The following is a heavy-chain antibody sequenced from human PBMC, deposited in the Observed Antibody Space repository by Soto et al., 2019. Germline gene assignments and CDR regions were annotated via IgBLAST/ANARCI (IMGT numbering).Heavy chain of an antibody. CDR3: ARVSGXDFWSGYYNPGYYGMDV. CDR1: GFTFSSYA. D-gene: IGHD3-3*01. V-gene: IGHV3-30-3*01. J-gene: IGHJ6*02. CDR2: ISYDGSNK. Sequence: PGGSLRLSCAASGFTFSSYAMHWVRQAPGKGLEWVAVISYDGSNKYYADSVKGRFTISRDNSKNTLYLQMNSLRAEDTAVYYCARVSGXDFWSGYYNPGYYGMDVWGPGTTVTVSS.